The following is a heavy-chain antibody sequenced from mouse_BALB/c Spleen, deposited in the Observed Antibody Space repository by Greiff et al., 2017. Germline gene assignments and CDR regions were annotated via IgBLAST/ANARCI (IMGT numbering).Heavy chain of an antibody. CDR3: ARDVTTVVATGDAMDY. J-gene: IGHJ4*01. D-gene: IGHD1-1*01. V-gene: IGHV7-3*02. Sequence: EVQLVESGGGLVQPGGSLRLSCATSGFTFTDYYMSWVRQPPGKALEWLGFIRNKANGYTTEYSASVKGRFTISRDNSQSILYLQMNTLRAEDSATYYCARDVTTVVATGDAMDYWGQGTSVTVSS. CDR2: IRNKANGYTT. CDR1: GFTFTDYY.